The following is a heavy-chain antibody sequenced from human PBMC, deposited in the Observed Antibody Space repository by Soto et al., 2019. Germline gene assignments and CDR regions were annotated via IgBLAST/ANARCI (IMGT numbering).Heavy chain of an antibody. CDR2: MYNTGST. V-gene: IGHV4-59*01. CDR3: ARDLWGYCGADCYPLDV. CDR1: GGSISSYY. J-gene: IGHJ6*02. D-gene: IGHD2-21*02. Sequence: QVRLQESGPGLVKPSETLSLTCTCSGGSISSYYWSWIRQPPGKGLEWIGYMYNTGSTIYNPFLKSRVTISVDTSKNQFSLKLNSVTAADTAVYYCARDLWGYCGADCYPLDVWGQGTTVTVSS.